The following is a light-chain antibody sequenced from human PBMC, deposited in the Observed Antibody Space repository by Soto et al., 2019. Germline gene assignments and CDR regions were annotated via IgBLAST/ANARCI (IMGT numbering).Light chain of an antibody. J-gene: IGLJ2*01. Sequence: QSALTQPASVSGSPGQSITMSCTGTSSDVGGYNYVSWYQQHPGKAPKLMIYDVSNWPSGVSNRFSGSKSGNTASLTISGLQAEDEADYYCSSYTSSSTLEVFGGGTKVTVL. CDR1: SSDVGGYNY. V-gene: IGLV2-14*01. CDR2: DVS. CDR3: SSYTSSSTLEV.